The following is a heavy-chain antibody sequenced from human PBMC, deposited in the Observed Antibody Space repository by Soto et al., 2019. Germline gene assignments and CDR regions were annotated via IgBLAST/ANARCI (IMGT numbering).Heavy chain of an antibody. J-gene: IGHJ5*02. CDR2: IFYSGST. CDR3: ARQCRGVTCHWFVP. D-gene: IGHD2-15*01. Sequence: QLQLQESGPGLVKPSETLSLTCTVSSGSISSTIYSWDWIRQPPGKGLEWIGSIFYSGSTYYNPALETRATMSVDTSKNQFSLTLTSVTAADTAVDYCARQCRGVTCHWFVPWGQGTLVTVSS. CDR1: SGSISSTIYS. V-gene: IGHV4-39*01.